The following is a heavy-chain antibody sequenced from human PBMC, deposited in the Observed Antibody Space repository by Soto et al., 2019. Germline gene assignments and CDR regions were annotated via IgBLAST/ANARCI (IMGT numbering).Heavy chain of an antibody. CDR1: GFTFSSYA. CDR3: AKLVVVVVAAAQ. J-gene: IGHJ4*02. CDR2: ISGSGGST. D-gene: IGHD2-15*01. Sequence: GGALRVSCAASGFTFSSYAMSWVRQAPGKGLEWVSAISGSGGSTYYADSVKGRFTISRDNSKNTLYLQMNSLRAEDTAVYYCAKLVVVVVAAAQWGQGTLVTVSS. V-gene: IGHV3-23*01.